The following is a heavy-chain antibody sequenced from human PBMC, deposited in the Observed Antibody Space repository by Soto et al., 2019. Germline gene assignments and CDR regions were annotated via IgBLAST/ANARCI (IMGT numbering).Heavy chain of an antibody. Sequence: PSETLSLTCTVSGGSISSGGYYWSWIRQHPGKGLEWIGYIYYSGSTYYNPSLKSRVTISVDTSKNQFSLKLSSVTAAETAVYYCASIGYCSSSSCFQYNWFDPWGQGTLVTVSS. J-gene: IGHJ5*02. CDR2: IYYSGST. D-gene: IGHD2-2*01. CDR1: GGSISSGGYY. CDR3: ASIGYCSSSSCFQYNWFDP. V-gene: IGHV4-31*03.